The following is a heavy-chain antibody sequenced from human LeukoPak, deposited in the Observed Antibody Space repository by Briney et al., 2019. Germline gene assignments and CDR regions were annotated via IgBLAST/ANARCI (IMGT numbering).Heavy chain of an antibody. CDR1: GGSISSYY. CDR2: IYYSGST. CDR3: ARGGLDYYDSSGYYPPTYYYYYGMDV. Sequence: SETLSLTCTVSGGSISSYYWSWIRQPPGKGLEWIGYIYYSGSTNYNPSLKSRVTISVDTSKNQFSLKLSPVTAADTAVYYCARGGLDYYDSSGYYPPTYYYYYGMDVWGQGTTVTVSS. V-gene: IGHV4-59*01. J-gene: IGHJ6*02. D-gene: IGHD3-22*01.